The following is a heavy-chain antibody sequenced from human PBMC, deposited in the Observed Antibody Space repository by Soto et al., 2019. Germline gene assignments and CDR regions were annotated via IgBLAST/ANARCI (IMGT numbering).Heavy chain of an antibody. CDR1: GFTFSSYA. CDR3: ARDQSCSSGSCYSGPYYYYGMDV. CDR2: ISNDGNNK. V-gene: IGHV3-30-3*01. Sequence: QVQLVESGGGVVQPGRSLRLSCAASGFTFSSYAMHWVRQAPGKGLEWVAVISNDGNNKYYADSVKGRFTISRDNSRNTVYLQVNRLRSEDTAVYYCARDQSCSSGSCYSGPYYYYGMDVWGQGTTVTVSS. J-gene: IGHJ6*02. D-gene: IGHD2-15*01.